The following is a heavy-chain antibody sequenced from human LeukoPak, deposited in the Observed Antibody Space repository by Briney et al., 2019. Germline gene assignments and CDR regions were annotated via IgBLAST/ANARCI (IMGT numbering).Heavy chain of an antibody. CDR1: GDSVSSNSAA. D-gene: IGHD3-22*01. CDR2: TYYRSKWYN. Sequence: SQTLSLTCAISGDSVSSNSAAWNWIRQSPSRGLECLGRTYYRSKWYNDYAVSVKSRITINPDTSKNQFSLQLNSVTPEDTAVYYCARDSYYDSSGSQANNWFDPWGQGTLVTVSS. J-gene: IGHJ5*02. V-gene: IGHV6-1*01. CDR3: ARDSYYDSSGSQANNWFDP.